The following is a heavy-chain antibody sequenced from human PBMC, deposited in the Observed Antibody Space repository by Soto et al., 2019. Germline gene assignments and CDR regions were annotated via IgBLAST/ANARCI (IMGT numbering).Heavy chain of an antibody. Sequence: PGGSLRLSCAASGFSFSSYWMHWVRQAPEKGLVWVSHINSDGSSPTYADSVKGRFTISRDNAKNTLYLQMNSLRAEDSAVYYCAREEGYGSGRYFDYWGLGTLVTVSS. J-gene: IGHJ4*02. CDR2: INSDGSSP. CDR1: GFSFSSYW. CDR3: AREEGYGSGRYFDY. D-gene: IGHD3-10*01. V-gene: IGHV3-74*01.